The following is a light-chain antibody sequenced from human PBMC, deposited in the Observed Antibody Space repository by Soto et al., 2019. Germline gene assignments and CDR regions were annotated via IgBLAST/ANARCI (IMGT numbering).Light chain of an antibody. Sequence: EIVMTQSPATLSVSPGERATLSCRASQSISTNLAWYQQKVGQAHRLLIYGASTRATGIPAKFSGSGSGTEFALTISSLQSEDFAVYYCQQYNNWPQGTFGQGTKVEIK. CDR1: QSISTN. CDR2: GAS. V-gene: IGKV3-15*01. J-gene: IGKJ1*01. CDR3: QQYNNWPQGT.